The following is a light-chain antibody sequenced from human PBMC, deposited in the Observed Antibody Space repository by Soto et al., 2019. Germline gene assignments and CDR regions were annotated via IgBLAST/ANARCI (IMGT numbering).Light chain of an antibody. CDR3: QQSYSIPVT. CDR1: QSISSY. V-gene: IGKV1-39*01. Sequence: DIQMTQSPSYVSASVGDRVTITCRASQSISSYLNWYQQKPGKAPKLLIHAASSLESGVPSRFSGSGSGTDFTLTISSLQPEDSATYYCQQSYSIPVTFGQGTKVDIK. CDR2: AAS. J-gene: IGKJ2*01.